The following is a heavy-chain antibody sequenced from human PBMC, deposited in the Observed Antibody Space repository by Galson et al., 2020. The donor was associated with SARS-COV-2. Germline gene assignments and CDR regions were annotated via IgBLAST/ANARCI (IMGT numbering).Heavy chain of an antibody. V-gene: IGHV3-11*06. CDR1: GYSFSDYY. J-gene: IGHJ1*01. Sequence: GESLKISCAASGYSFSDYYMSWIRQAPGKGLEWVSYISSSGSYTNYADSVKGRFTISRDNAKKSQYLQMNSLRAEDTAVYYCARNGRDCSGGICYGAEYFQQWGQGTLVIVSS. CDR2: ISSSGSYT. D-gene: IGHD2-15*01. CDR3: ARNGRDCSGGICYGAEYFQQ.